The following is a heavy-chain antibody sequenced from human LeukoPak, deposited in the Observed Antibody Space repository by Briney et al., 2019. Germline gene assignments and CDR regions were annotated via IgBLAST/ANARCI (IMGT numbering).Heavy chain of an antibody. Sequence: ASVKVSCKASGYTFTSYGISWVRQAPGQGLEWMGWISAYNGNTNYAQKLQGRVTMTTDTSTSTAYMELRSLRSDDTAVYYCGRYNQLLSSLGYWGQGTLVTVSS. J-gene: IGHJ4*02. CDR1: GYTFTSYG. CDR2: ISAYNGNT. CDR3: GRYNQLLSSLGY. D-gene: IGHD2-2*01. V-gene: IGHV1-18*01.